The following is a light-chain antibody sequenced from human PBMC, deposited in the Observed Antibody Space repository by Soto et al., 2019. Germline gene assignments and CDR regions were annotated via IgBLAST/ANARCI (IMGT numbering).Light chain of an antibody. CDR2: RAS. J-gene: IGKJ5*01. V-gene: IGKV1-27*01. CDR3: QRYNSVPIT. Sequence: DIQMTQSPSSLSASVGDRVTITCRASQDIINYLAWYQQKPGTVPKLLIYRASTLQSGVPSRLSGSGSGTDFTLTISSLQPEDVATYYCQRYNSVPITFGQGTRLEI. CDR1: QDIINY.